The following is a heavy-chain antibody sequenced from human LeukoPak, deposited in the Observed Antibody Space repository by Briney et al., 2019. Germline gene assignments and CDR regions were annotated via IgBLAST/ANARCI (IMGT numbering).Heavy chain of an antibody. CDR2: ISGSGGST. D-gene: IGHD2-2*01. Sequence: GGSLRLSCAASGFIFSNYAISWVRQAPGKGLEWVSGISGSGGSTYYADSVKGRFAISRDNSKNTLYLQMNSLKTEDTAVYYCTSVVPADPFDYWGQGTLVTVSS. V-gene: IGHV3-23*01. CDR3: TSVVPADPFDY. J-gene: IGHJ4*02. CDR1: GFIFSNYA.